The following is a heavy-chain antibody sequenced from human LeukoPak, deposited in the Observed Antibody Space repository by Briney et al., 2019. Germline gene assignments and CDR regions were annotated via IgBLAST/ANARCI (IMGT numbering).Heavy chain of an antibody. J-gene: IGHJ6*02. D-gene: IGHD2-15*01. CDR3: ARVETYCSGGSCYPYYYGMDV. V-gene: IGHV1-18*01. CDR1: GYSFSSYG. Sequence: ASVKVSCKGSGYSFSSYGMHWVRQAPGQGLEWMGWISAYNGDSDYAQNLQGRVTMTTDPSTSTAYMELSSLRSEDTAVYYCARVETYCSGGSCYPYYYGMDVWGQGTTVTVSS. CDR2: ISAYNGDS.